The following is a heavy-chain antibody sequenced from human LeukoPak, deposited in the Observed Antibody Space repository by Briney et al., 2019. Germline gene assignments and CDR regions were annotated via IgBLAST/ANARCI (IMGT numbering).Heavy chain of an antibody. D-gene: IGHD3-22*01. CDR2: ISWNSGSI. J-gene: IGHJ4*02. CDR1: GFTFDDYA. Sequence: GGSLRLSCAASGFTFDDYAMHWVRQAPGKGLEWVSGISWNSGSIGYADSVKGRFTISRDNSKNTLYLQMNSLRAEDTAVYYCAKGHRSPDYYDSSGYYLVDYWGQGTLVTVSS. V-gene: IGHV3-9*01. CDR3: AKGHRSPDYYDSSGYYLVDY.